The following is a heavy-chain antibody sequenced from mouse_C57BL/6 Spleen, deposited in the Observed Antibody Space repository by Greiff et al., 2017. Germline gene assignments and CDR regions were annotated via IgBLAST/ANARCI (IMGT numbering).Heavy chain of an antibody. D-gene: IGHD1-1*01. J-gene: IGHJ4*01. CDR3: ARDRSYYYGSSYAMDY. V-gene: IGHV5-4*01. Sequence: EVQRVESGGGLVKPGGSLKLSCAASGFTFSSYAMSWVRQTPEKRLEWVATISDGGSYTYYPDNVKGRFTISRDNAKNNLYLQMSHLKSEDTAMYYCARDRSYYYGSSYAMDYWGQGTSVTVSS. CDR1: GFTFSSYA. CDR2: ISDGGSYT.